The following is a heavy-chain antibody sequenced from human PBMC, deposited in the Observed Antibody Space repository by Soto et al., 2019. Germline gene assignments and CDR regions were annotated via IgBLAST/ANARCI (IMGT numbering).Heavy chain of an antibody. Sequence: PGGSMRLSCAASVFPFSSYAMSWVRQAPGKGLEWVSAISGSGGSTYYADSVKGRFTISRDNSKNTLYLQMNSLRAEDTAVYYCAYSSTPFDYWGQGTLVTVSS. J-gene: IGHJ4*02. V-gene: IGHV3-23*01. CDR1: VFPFSSYA. CDR2: ISGSGGST. D-gene: IGHD6-13*01. CDR3: AYSSTPFDY.